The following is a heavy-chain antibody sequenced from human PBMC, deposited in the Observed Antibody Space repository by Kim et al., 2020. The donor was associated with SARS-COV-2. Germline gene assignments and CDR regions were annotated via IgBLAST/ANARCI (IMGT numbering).Heavy chain of an antibody. CDR2: IKQDGSAK. V-gene: IGHV3-7*01. D-gene: IGHD2-15*01. J-gene: IGHJ4*02. Sequence: GGSLRLSCAASGFTFSSYWMSWVRQAPGKGLEWVANIKQDGSAKYYVDSVKGRFTISRDNSKNSLYLQMNSLRAEDTAVYYCATYCSGGSCFAYWGQGTLVTVSS. CDR1: GFTFSSYW. CDR3: ATYCSGGSCFAY.